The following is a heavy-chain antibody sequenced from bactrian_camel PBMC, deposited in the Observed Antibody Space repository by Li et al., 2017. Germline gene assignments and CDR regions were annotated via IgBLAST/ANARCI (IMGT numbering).Heavy chain of an antibody. CDR3: ALLPRVIFSGPCRPEPNEYRY. J-gene: IGHJ4*01. CDR1: RYTYKRNC. D-gene: IGHD3*01. CDR2: LWIGGATT. Sequence: VQLVESGGGSVQAGGSLTLSCAAGRYTYKRNCMGWFRQRPGKDREGLAVLWIGGATTTYADSVKGRFTIPRDNAASTLFLEMTSLKPEDTAMFYCALLPRVIFSGPCRPEPNEYRYWGQGTQVTVS. V-gene: IGHV3S42*01.